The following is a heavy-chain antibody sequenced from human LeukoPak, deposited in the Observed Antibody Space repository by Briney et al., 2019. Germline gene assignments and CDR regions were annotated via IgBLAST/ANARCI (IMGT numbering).Heavy chain of an antibody. Sequence: SETLSLTCTVSGGSISSSSYYWGWIRQPPGKGLEWIGSIYYSGSTYYNPSLKSRVTISVDTSKNQFSLKLSSVTAADTAVYYCAMKLGTAGAFDIWGQGTMVTVSS. CDR3: AMKLGTAGAFDI. J-gene: IGHJ3*02. D-gene: IGHD7-27*01. CDR1: GGSISSSSYY. CDR2: IYYSGST. V-gene: IGHV4-39*07.